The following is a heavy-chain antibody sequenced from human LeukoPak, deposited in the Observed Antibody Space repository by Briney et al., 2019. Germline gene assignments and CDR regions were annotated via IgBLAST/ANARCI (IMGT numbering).Heavy chain of an antibody. CDR2: ISAYNGNT. D-gene: IGHD3-22*01. Sequence: ASVKVSCKASGYTFTSYGISWVRQAPGQGLEWMGWISAYNGNTNYAQKLQGRVTMTTDTSTSTAYMELRSLRSDDTAAYYCARDVGAITMIVVVIGSNFDYWGQGTLVTVSS. CDR1: GYTFTSYG. CDR3: ARDVGAITMIVVVIGSNFDY. J-gene: IGHJ4*02. V-gene: IGHV1-18*01.